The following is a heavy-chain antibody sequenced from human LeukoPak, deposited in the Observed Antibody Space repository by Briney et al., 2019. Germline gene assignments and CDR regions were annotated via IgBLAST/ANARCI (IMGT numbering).Heavy chain of an antibody. Sequence: SETLSLTCTVSGDSISSGGYSWSWIRQPPGKGLEWIGYIYHIGYISQSGNVYQNPSLKSRVTISLDTSRNQFSLKLSSVTAADTAVYYCARSPLAFYDSSGYPRVWFDPWGQGTLVTVSS. J-gene: IGHJ5*02. CDR1: GDSISSGGYS. CDR2: ISQSGNV. V-gene: IGHV4-30-2*01. D-gene: IGHD3-22*01. CDR3: ARSPLAFYDSSGYPRVWFDP.